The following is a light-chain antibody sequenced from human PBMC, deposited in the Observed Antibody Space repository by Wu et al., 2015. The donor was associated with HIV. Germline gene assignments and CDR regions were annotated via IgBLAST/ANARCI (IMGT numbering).Light chain of an antibody. CDR3: QQSYSTPLT. CDR2: ATS. CDR1: QGIGNS. Sequence: DIQMTQSPSSLSASVGDSVTITCRASQGIGNSLAWYQQKPGRGPKLLLYATSKLEEGVPSRFGGSGSGTDYALTINSLQPEDFATYYCQQSYSTPLTFGGGTKVEIK. J-gene: IGKJ4*01. V-gene: IGKV1-NL1*01.